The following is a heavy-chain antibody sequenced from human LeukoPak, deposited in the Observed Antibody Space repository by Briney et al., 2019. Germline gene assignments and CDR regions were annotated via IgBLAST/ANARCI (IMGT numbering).Heavy chain of an antibody. CDR3: ARGLTLRWYPY. D-gene: IGHD4-17*01. V-gene: IGHV4-34*01. Sequence: SETLSLTCAVYGGSFSGYYWSWIRQPPGKGLEWTGEINHSGSTNYNPSLKSRVTISVDTSKNQFSLKLSSVTAADTAVYYCARGLTLRWYPYWGQGTLVTVSS. CDR1: GGSFSGYY. J-gene: IGHJ4*02. CDR2: INHSGST.